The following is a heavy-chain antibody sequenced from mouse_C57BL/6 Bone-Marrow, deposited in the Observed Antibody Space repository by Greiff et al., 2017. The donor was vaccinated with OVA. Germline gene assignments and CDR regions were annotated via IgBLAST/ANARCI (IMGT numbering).Heavy chain of an antibody. J-gene: IGHJ4*01. D-gene: IGHD2-1*01. CDR2: IYPRSGNT. CDR3: ARGGDGNYGYAMDY. V-gene: IGHV1-81*01. Sequence: VQLQQSGAELARPGASVKLSCKASGYTFTSYGISWVKQRTGQGLEWIGEIYPRSGNTYYNKKFKGKATLTADKSSSTAYMELRSMTSEESTVYLCARGGDGNYGYAMDYWGQGTSVTVSS. CDR1: GYTFTSYG.